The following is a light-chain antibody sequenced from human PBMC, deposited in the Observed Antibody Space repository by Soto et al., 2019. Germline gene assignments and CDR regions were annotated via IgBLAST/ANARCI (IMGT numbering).Light chain of an antibody. Sequence: EIVMTQSPASLSLSPGERATLSCRASQGVRSNLAWYQQKPGQAPRVLIYGASSRATGIPDRFSGSGSGTDFTLTIGRLEPEDFSVYYCQQYGRSPLTFGQGTRVEIK. CDR1: QGVRSN. CDR2: GAS. CDR3: QQYGRSPLT. V-gene: IGKV3-20*01. J-gene: IGKJ1*01.